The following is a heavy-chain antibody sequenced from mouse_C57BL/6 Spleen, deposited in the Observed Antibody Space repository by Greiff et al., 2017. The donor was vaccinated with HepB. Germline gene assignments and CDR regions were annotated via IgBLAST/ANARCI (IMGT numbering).Heavy chain of an antibody. CDR2: ISSGGSYT. D-gene: IGHD1-1*01. J-gene: IGHJ2*01. CDR3: ASSITTVVDY. CDR1: GFTFSSYG. Sequence: EVNVVESGGDLVKPGGSLKLSCAASGFTFSSYGMSWVRQTPDKRLEWVATISSGGSYTYYPDSVKGRFTISRDNAKNTLYLQMSSLKSEDTAMYYCASSITTVVDYWGQGTTLTVSS. V-gene: IGHV5-6*01.